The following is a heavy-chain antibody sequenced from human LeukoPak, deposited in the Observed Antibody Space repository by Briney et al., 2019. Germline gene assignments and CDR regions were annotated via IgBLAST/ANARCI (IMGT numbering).Heavy chain of an antibody. CDR3: AYCGGDCSFDY. V-gene: IGHV3-48*03. D-gene: IGHD2-21*02. J-gene: IGHJ4*02. Sequence: GGSLRLSCAASGFTFSSYEMNWVRQAPGKGLEWVSYISPSGSVIYYADSVKGRFTISRDNAKNSLYLQMNSLRAEDTAVYYCAYCGGDCSFDYWGQGTMVTAAS. CDR1: GFTFSSYE. CDR2: ISPSGSVI.